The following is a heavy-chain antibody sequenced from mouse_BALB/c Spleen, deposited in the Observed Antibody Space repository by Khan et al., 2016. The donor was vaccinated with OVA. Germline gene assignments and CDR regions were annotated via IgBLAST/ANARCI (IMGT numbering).Heavy chain of an antibody. Sequence: EVQLQQSGPELEKPGASVKISCKASGYSFTGYNMNWVKQSNGKSLEWIGNIDPHYGGISYNQKFKGKATLTVDKSSSTAYMQLKSLTSEDSAVYYCARSTWYFDGWGARTTVTVSS. J-gene: IGHJ1*01. CDR2: IDPHYGGI. CDR3: ARSTWYFDG. V-gene: IGHV1-39*01. CDR1: GYSFTGYN.